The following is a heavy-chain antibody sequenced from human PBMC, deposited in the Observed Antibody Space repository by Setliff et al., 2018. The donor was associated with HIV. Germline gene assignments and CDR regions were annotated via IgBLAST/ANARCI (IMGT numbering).Heavy chain of an antibody. J-gene: IGHJ6*03. CDR3: ATGTIEGLTRYYYYYMDV. CDR1: GYTLTDYY. V-gene: IGHV1-69-2*01. Sequence: ASVKVSCKISGYTLTDYYMHWVQQAPGNGLEWMGLVDPENGETIYAEKFQGRVTITADTSTDTAYMELSSLRSEDTALYYCATGTIEGLTRYYYYYMDVWGKGTTVTVSS. D-gene: IGHD1-26*01. CDR2: VDPENGET.